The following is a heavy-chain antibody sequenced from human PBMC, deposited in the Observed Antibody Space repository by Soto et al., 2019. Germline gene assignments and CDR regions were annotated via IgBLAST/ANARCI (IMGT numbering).Heavy chain of an antibody. CDR3: AKGTRSSAWLLDY. CDR2: ISGRGDSI. J-gene: IGHJ4*02. CDR1: GFSFSTYG. D-gene: IGHD6-19*01. Sequence: EVQLLESGGGLVQPGGSLRLSCAASGFSFSTYGMSWVRQAPGKGLEWASGISGRGDSIYNADSVKGRFTISRDNSKSTVYLQMNKLRVEDTAVYYCAKGTRSSAWLLDYWGQGSMVTVSS. V-gene: IGHV3-23*01.